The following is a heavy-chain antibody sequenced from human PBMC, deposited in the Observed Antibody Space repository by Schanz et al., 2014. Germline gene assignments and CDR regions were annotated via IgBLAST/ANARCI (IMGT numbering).Heavy chain of an antibody. D-gene: IGHD3-10*01. CDR2: ISASGGTT. Sequence: EVQLLESGGGLVQPGGSLRLSCAASGFTFSTSAMSWVRQIPGKGLEWVSAISASGGTTYYADSVKGRFTISRDNSKTTVYLQMNSLRAEDTAVYYCARIGGSVFDYWAQGTLVTVSS. J-gene: IGHJ4*02. CDR3: ARIGGSVFDY. CDR1: GFTFSTSA. V-gene: IGHV3-23*01.